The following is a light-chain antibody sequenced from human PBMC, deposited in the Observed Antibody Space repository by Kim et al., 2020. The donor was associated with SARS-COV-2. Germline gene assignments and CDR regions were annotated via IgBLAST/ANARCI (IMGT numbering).Light chain of an antibody. J-gene: IGLJ3*02. CDR3: QAWDSSTVV. V-gene: IGLV3-1*01. CDR1: KLGDKY. Sequence: SVSPGQPASMTCSGDKLGDKYACWYQKKPGQSPVVVMYQDNKRPSGIPERFSGSNSGNTATLTISGTQAMDEADYYCQAWDSSTVVFGGGTQLTVL. CDR2: QDN.